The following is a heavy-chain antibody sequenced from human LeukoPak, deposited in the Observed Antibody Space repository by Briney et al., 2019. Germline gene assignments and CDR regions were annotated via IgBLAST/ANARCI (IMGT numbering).Heavy chain of an antibody. D-gene: IGHD6-13*01. Sequence: PSETLSLTCTVSGGSISSYYWSWIRQPPGKGLEWIGYIYYSGSTNYNPSLKSRVTISVDTSKNQLSLKLSSVTAADTAVYYCARTTEAHSWRTRYYDYYMDVWGRGTTVTVSS. V-gene: IGHV4-59*01. J-gene: IGHJ6*03. CDR2: IYYSGST. CDR3: ARTTEAHSWRTRYYDYYMDV. CDR1: GGSISSYY.